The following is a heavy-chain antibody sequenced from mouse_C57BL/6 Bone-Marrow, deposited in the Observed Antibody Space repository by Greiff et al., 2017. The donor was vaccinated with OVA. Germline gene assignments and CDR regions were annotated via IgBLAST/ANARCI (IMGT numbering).Heavy chain of an antibody. CDR2: ISSGSSTI. Sequence: EVKRVESGGGLVKPGGSLKLSCAASGFTFSDYGMHWVRQAPEKGLEWVAYISSGSSTIYYADTVKGRFTISRDNAKNTLFLQMTSLRSEDTAMYYCARRVSNYFYYFDYWGQGTTLTVSS. CDR3: ARRVSNYFYYFDY. J-gene: IGHJ2*01. V-gene: IGHV5-17*01. CDR1: GFTFSDYG. D-gene: IGHD2-5*01.